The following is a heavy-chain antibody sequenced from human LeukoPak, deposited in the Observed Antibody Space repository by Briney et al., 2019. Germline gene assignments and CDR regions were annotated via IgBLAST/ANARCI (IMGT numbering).Heavy chain of an antibody. J-gene: IGHJ4*02. CDR1: GFTFSSYW. V-gene: IGHV3-7*01. CDR3: ARHSGTYFDY. Sequence: GGSLRLSCAASGFTFSSYWMTWVRQAPGKGLEWVANIKQDGREKYYADSVKGRFTISRDNAKNSLYLQMNSLRAEDTAVYYCARHSGTYFDYWGQGTLVTVSS. CDR2: IKQDGREK. D-gene: IGHD1-26*01.